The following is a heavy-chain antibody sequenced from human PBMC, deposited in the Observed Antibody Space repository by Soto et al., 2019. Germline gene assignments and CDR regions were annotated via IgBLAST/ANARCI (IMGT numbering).Heavy chain of an antibody. V-gene: IGHV3-30*18. Sequence: PGVSLRLSCSASGFTFSSYGMHWVRQAPGKGLEWVAVISYDGSNKYYADSVKGRFTISRDNSKNTLYLQMNSLRAEDTAVYYCAKEGGAGYNYFYYFDSWGQGTLVTVSS. J-gene: IGHJ4*02. D-gene: IGHD1-1*01. CDR1: GFTFSSYG. CDR3: AKEGGAGYNYFYYFDS. CDR2: ISYDGSNK.